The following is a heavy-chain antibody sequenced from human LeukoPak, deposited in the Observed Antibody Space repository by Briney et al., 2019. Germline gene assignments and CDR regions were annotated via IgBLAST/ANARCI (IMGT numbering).Heavy chain of an antibody. CDR1: GFSVSGNY. CDR3: AAAYCGGDCYSDNHYYFMDL. CDR2: IYLTRTK. D-gene: IGHD2-21*02. V-gene: IGHV3-53*01. Sequence: GGALRLSCAASGFSVSGNYMSWVRQSPGKGLEWGSAIYLTRTKHYAVSMKGRFTISRDNSKHALHLQMNSLRVEDTAVYYCAAAYCGGDCYSDNHYYFMDLWGRGTTVTVSS. J-gene: IGHJ6*03.